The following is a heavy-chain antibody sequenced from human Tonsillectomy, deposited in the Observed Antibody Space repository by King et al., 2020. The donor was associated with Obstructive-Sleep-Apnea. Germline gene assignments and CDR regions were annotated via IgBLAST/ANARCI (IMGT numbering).Heavy chain of an antibody. Sequence: VTLKESGPVLVKPTETLTLTCTVSGFSVSNARMGVSWIRQPPGEALEWLAHIFSNDEKSYRTSLKTRLTISKDTSRSQVVLTMTNMDPVDTATYYCARINPDGALRRDASPFDYWGQGTLVTVSS. CDR3: ARINPDGALRRDASPFDY. CDR1: GFSVSNARMG. D-gene: IGHD3-16*01. V-gene: IGHV2-26*01. CDR2: IFSNDEK. J-gene: IGHJ4*02.